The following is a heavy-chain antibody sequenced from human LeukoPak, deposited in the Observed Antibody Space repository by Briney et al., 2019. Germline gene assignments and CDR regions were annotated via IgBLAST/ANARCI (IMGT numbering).Heavy chain of an antibody. Sequence: GASVKVSCKASRYSFTNYGIHWVRQAPGQRLEWMGWINADSGNTRYSQNFQVRVTITRDTSASTAYMELGSLRSEDTAVYYCARGPKENGDYYFDYWGQGTLVTVSS. CDR2: INADSGNT. D-gene: IGHD3-10*01. CDR1: RYSFTNYG. J-gene: IGHJ4*02. CDR3: ARGPKENGDYYFDY. V-gene: IGHV1-3*01.